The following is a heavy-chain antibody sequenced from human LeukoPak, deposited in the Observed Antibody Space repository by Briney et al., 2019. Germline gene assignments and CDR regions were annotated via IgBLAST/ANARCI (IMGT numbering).Heavy chain of an antibody. CDR2: IRSKAYGGTT. CDR3: TTHGSGSYSYFDY. CDR1: GFTFSSYS. J-gene: IGHJ4*02. V-gene: IGHV3-49*03. D-gene: IGHD3-10*01. Sequence: TGGSLRLSCAASGFTFSSYSMSWFRQAPGKGLEWVGFIRSKAYGGTTEYAASVKGRFTISRDDSKSIAYLQMNSLKTEDTAVYYCTTHGSGSYSYFDYWGQGTLVTVSS.